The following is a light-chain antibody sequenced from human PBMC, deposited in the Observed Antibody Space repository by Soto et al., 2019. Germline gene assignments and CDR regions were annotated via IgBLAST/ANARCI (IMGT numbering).Light chain of an antibody. V-gene: IGLV2-14*01. CDR2: YVS. CDR1: SSDVGGYNY. J-gene: IGLJ2*01. Sequence: QSALTQPASVSGSPGQSITISCTGTSSDVGGYNYVSWYQQHPGKAPKLMIYYVSNRPSGVCNRFSGSKSGNTASLTISGLQAEDEADYYCSSYTSSSTLVVFGGGTKLTVL. CDR3: SSYTSSSTLVV.